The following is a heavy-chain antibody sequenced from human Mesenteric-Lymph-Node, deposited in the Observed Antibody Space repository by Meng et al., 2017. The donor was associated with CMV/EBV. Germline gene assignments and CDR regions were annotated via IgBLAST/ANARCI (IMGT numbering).Heavy chain of an antibody. CDR1: GFTFSSYW. V-gene: IGHV3-74*01. D-gene: IGHD6-19*01. CDR3: ARENDSSGRFFDY. Sequence: GGSLRLSCAASGFTFSSYWMHWVRQAPGKGLVWVSRIYSDGSSTNYADSVKGRFIISRDNAKNTLYLQMNSLRAEDTAVYYCARENDSSGRFFDYWGHGTRVTVSS. CDR2: IYSDGSST. J-gene: IGHJ4*01.